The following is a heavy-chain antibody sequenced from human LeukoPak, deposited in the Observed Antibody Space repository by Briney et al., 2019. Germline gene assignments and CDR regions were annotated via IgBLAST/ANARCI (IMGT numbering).Heavy chain of an antibody. V-gene: IGHV5-51*01. D-gene: IGHD3-16*01. CDR1: GYSFTSYW. J-gene: IGHJ4*02. CDR2: IYPGDSDT. CDR3: ARSTYYDYAWGSYDPYYFDY. Sequence: GESLKISCKGSGYSFTSYWIGWVRQMPGKGLEWMGIIYPGDSDTRYSPSFQGQVTISADKSISTAYLQWSSLKASDTAMYYCARSTYYDYAWGSYDPYYFDYWGQGTLVTVSS.